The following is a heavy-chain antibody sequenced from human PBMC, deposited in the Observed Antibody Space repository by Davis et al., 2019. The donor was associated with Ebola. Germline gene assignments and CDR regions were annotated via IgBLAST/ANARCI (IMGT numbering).Heavy chain of an antibody. CDR2: ISSSSSTI. D-gene: IGHD2/OR15-2a*01. CDR1: GFTFSSYS. V-gene: IGHV3-48*02. Sequence: GESLKISCAASGFTFSSYSMNWVRQAPGKGLEWVSYISSSSSTIYYADSVKGRFTISRDNAKNSLYLQMNSLRDEDTAVYYCARVRWSNFLQNAFDIWGQGTMVTVSS. J-gene: IGHJ3*02. CDR3: ARVRWSNFLQNAFDI.